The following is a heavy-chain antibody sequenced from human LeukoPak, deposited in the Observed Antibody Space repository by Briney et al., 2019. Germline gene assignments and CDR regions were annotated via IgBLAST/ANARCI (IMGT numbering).Heavy chain of an antibody. D-gene: IGHD3-3*01. J-gene: IGHJ6*02. Sequence: PSETLSLTCTVSGGSISSYYWSWIRQPPGKGLEWIGYIYYSGSTNYNPSLKSRVTISVDTSKNQFSLKLSSVTAADTAVYYSARNYYDFWSGYYTDYYYGMDVWGQGTTVTVSS. CDR1: GGSISSYY. CDR3: ARNYYDFWSGYYTDYYYGMDV. CDR2: IYYSGST. V-gene: IGHV4-59*01.